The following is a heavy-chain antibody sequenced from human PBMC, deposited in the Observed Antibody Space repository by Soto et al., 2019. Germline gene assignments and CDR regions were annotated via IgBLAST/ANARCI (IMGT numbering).Heavy chain of an antibody. CDR1: GDSVASNSAG. J-gene: IGHJ4*01. V-gene: IGHV6-1*01. D-gene: IGHD1-26*01. CDR2: TYYRSKWYY. CDR3: ARGEQYSGRIFDY. Sequence: SPTLSLTCVITGDSVASNSAGWSWVRQSPSRGLEWLGRTYYRSKWYYEYAVSVRGRITINPDTSKNQYSLQLNSVTPEDTAVYLCARGEQYSGRIFDYWGQGTMVTVYS.